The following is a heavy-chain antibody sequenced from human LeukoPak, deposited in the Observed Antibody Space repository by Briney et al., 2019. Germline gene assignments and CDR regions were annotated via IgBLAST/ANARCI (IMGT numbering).Heavy chain of an antibody. CDR3: ARAPSGRGTFFEF. CDR2: ISSGGSTI. J-gene: IGHJ4*02. Sequence: PGGSLRLSCAASGFTYSSYSMNWVLQAPGKGLEWVSYISSGGSTIYYADSVKGRFTISRDNAKNSLYLQMNSLRGEDTAVYYCARAPSGRGTFFEFWGQGSLVTVSS. D-gene: IGHD1-26*01. CDR1: GFTYSSYS. V-gene: IGHV3-48*04.